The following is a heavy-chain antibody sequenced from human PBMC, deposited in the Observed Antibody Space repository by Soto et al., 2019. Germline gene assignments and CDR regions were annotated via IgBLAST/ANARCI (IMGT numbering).Heavy chain of an antibody. V-gene: IGHV1-69*08. CDR1: GGTFSSYT. D-gene: IGHD4-17*01. CDR2: IIPILGIA. Sequence: QVQLVQSGAEVKKPGSSVKVSCKASGGTFSSYTISWVRQAPGQGLEWMGRIIPILGIANYAQKFQGRVTXTGXKSTSTAYMELSSLRSEDTAVYYCARDDYGDYLDYWGQGTLVTVSS. J-gene: IGHJ4*02. CDR3: ARDDYGDYLDY.